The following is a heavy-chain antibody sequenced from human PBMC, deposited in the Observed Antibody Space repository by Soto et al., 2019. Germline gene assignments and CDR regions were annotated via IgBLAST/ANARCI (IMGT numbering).Heavy chain of an antibody. J-gene: IGHJ5*02. CDR3: ARTGDYYGSGDLGWFDP. CDR1: GGSISSYY. V-gene: IGHV4-59*01. D-gene: IGHD3-10*01. Sequence: SETLSLTCTVSGGSISSYYWSWIRQPPGKGLEWIGYIYYSGSTNYNPSLKSRVTISVDTSKNQFSLKLSSVTAADTAVYYCARTGDYYGSGDLGWFDPWGQGTLVTVSS. CDR2: IYYSGST.